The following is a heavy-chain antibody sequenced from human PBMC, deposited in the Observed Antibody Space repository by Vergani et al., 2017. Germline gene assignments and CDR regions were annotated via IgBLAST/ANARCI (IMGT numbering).Heavy chain of an antibody. D-gene: IGHD6-13*01. CDR3: AKSLAAPGTSKPDY. CDR2: ISDSGGST. J-gene: IGHJ4*02. Sequence: EVQLVESGGGLVKPGGSLRLSCAASGFTFSSYSMSWVRQAPGQGLEWVSVISDSGGSTYYAASVKGRFTISRDNSKNTLYLQMNSLRAEDTAVYYCAKSLAAPGTSKPDYWGQGTLVTVSS. CDR1: GFTFSSYS. V-gene: IGHV3-23*04.